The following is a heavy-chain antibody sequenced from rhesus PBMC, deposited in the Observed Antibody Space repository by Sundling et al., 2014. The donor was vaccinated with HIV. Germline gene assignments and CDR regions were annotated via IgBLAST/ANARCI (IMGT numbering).Heavy chain of an antibody. V-gene: IGHV4S2*01. Sequence: QVQLQESGPGLVKPSETPAPSPALSLVPPSAVTTGAGSARPQGRDWSGLDASMEVVGPPTTIPPSKSRVTISIDTSKNQFSLNLRSVTAADTAVYYCARCCTGVTPTIWGQGVLVTVSS. CDR2: SMEVVGPP. CDR3: ARCCTGVTPTI. J-gene: IGHJ4*01. D-gene: IGHD3-22*01. CDR1: VPPSAVTT.